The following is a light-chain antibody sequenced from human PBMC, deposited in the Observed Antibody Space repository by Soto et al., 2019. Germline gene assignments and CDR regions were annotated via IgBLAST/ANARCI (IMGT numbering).Light chain of an antibody. CDR1: QRINKW. J-gene: IGKJ1*01. CDR2: AAS. Sequence: DIQMTQSPSTLSASIGDRVTITCRASQRINKWLAWHQQKPGKAPKRLIYAASSLQSGVPSRFSGSGSGTEFTLTISSLQPEDFATYYCLQHNSFSSTFGQGTKVDIK. V-gene: IGKV1-17*01. CDR3: LQHNSFSST.